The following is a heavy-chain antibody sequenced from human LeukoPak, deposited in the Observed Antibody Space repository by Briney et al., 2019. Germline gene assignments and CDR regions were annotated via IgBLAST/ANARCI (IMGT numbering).Heavy chain of an antibody. D-gene: IGHD3-9*01. CDR3: ATPYDILTGYYFRELGADAFDI. Sequence: ASVKVSCKASGYTFTSYGISWVRQAPGQGLEWMGWISAYNGNTNYAQKLQGRVTMTTDTSTSTAYMELSSLRSEDTAVYYCATPYDILTGYYFRELGADAFDIWGQGTMVTVSS. V-gene: IGHV1-18*01. J-gene: IGHJ3*02. CDR1: GYTFTSYG. CDR2: ISAYNGNT.